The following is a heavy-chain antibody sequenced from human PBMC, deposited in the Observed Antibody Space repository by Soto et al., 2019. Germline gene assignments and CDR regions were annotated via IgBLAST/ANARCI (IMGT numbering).Heavy chain of an antibody. CDR2: INPSGGST. J-gene: IGHJ6*02. D-gene: IGHD6-13*01. CDR3: ATYSSRSLYYYYGMDV. Sequence: GASVKVSCKASGYTFTSYYMHWVRQAPGQGLEWTGIINPSGGSTSYAQKFQGRVTMTRDTSTSTVYMELSSLRSEDTAVYYCATYSSRSLYYYYGMDVWGQGTTVTVSS. V-gene: IGHV1-46*01. CDR1: GYTFTSYY.